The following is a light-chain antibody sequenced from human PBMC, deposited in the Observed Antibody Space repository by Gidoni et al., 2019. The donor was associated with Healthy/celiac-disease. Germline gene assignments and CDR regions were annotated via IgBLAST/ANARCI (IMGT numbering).Light chain of an antibody. CDR1: QSLLHSNGYNY. Sequence: DMVMTQSLLSLPVTPVEPASIACRSSQSLLHSNGYNYLEWYLQKPGQYPQLLIHLGSNRASGVPDRFSGSGAGTAFTLKISRVEAEDVWVYYCRQALQTPYTFGQXTKLEIK. CDR2: LGS. V-gene: IGKV2-28*01. J-gene: IGKJ2*01. CDR3: RQALQTPYT.